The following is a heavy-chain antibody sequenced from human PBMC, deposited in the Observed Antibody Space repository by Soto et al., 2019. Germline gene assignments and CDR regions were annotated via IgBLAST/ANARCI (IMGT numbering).Heavy chain of an antibody. CDR3: ANGRYGSGKGDV. J-gene: IGHJ6*02. CDR1: GFTFSSYG. D-gene: IGHD3-10*01. Sequence: PGGSLRLSCAASGFTFSSYGMHWVRQAPGKGLEWVAVISYDGSNKYYADSVKGRFTISRDNSKNTLYLQMNSLRAEDTAVYYCANGRYGSGKGDVWGQGTTVTVSS. CDR2: ISYDGSNK. V-gene: IGHV3-30*18.